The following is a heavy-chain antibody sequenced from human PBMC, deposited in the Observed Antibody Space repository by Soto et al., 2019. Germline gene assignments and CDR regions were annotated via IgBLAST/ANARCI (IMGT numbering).Heavy chain of an antibody. Sequence: PGESLILSFKGSLYSFTSYWIGWVREMPGEGREWMGIIYPGDSDTRYSPSFQGQVTISADKSISTAYLQWSSLKASDTAMYYCARSEWLRLNYYGMDVWGQGTTVTVSS. D-gene: IGHD5-12*01. J-gene: IGHJ6*02. V-gene: IGHV5-51*01. CDR3: ARSEWLRLNYYGMDV. CDR1: LYSFTSYW. CDR2: IYPGDSDT.